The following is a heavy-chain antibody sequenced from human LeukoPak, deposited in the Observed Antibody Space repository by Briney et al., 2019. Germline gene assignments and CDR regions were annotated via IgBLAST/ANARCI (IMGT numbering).Heavy chain of an antibody. V-gene: IGHV4-4*02. CDR3: AKGDRGGWLDFDS. Sequence: NASETLSLTCAVSGGSISGDNWWSWVRQAPGRGLEWIGEVDHSGRTNYNPSLKSRVTISEDKSKNQFSLIMSSVTAADTAVYYCAKGDRGGWLDFDSWGQGTLVTVSS. CDR1: GGSISGDNW. CDR2: VDHSGRT. J-gene: IGHJ4*02. D-gene: IGHD3-22*01.